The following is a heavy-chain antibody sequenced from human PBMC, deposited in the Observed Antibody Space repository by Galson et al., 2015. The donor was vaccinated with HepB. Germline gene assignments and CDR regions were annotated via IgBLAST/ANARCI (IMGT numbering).Heavy chain of an antibody. CDR3: ATDQGPVGATSAFDL. CDR2: FDPEDGET. Sequence: SVKVSCKVSGYTLSELPMHWVRQAPGKGLEWMGGFDPEDGETTYAQKFQGRVSMTDDTSTDTASMVLSFLRSDDTAVYYCATDQGPVGATSAFDLWGQGTMVTVSS. J-gene: IGHJ3*01. V-gene: IGHV1-24*01. CDR1: GYTLSELP. D-gene: IGHD1-26*01.